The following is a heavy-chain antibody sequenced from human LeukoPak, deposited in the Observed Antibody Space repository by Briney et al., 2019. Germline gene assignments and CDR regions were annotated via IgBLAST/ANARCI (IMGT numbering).Heavy chain of an antibody. Sequence: SETLSLTCTVSGGSISSYYWSWIRQPAGKGLEWIGRIYTSGSTNYNPSLKSRVTMSVDTSKNQFSLKLSSVTAADTAVYYCARIPIKYGLYYYGMDVWGQGTTVTVSS. D-gene: IGHD3-10*01. CDR3: ARIPIKYGLYYYGMDV. CDR2: IYTSGST. CDR1: GGSISSYY. V-gene: IGHV4-4*07. J-gene: IGHJ6*02.